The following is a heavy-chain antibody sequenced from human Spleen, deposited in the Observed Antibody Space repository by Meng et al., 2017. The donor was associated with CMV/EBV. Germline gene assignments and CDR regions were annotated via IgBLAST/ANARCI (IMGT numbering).Heavy chain of an antibody. Sequence: GESLKISCAASGFTVSRNYLTWVRQAPGKGLEWVSFIYGDGSTYYADSLKGRFTISRDNSKNTVYLQMNSLTSEDTAVYYCAREGGDCSGNSCSFNGLDVWGQGTTVTVSS. CDR1: GFTVSRNY. D-gene: IGHD2-15*01. J-gene: IGHJ6*02. V-gene: IGHV3-66*02. CDR2: IYGDGST. CDR3: AREGGDCSGNSCSFNGLDV.